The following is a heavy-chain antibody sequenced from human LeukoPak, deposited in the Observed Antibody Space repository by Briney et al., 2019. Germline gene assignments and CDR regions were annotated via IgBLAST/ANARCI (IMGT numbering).Heavy chain of an antibody. V-gene: IGHV1-46*01. J-gene: IGHJ4*02. D-gene: IGHD3-22*01. Sequence: ASVKVSCKASGYTFTSYYMHWVRQAPGQGLEWMGIINPSGGCTSYAQKFQGRVTMTRDTSTSTVYMELSSLRSEGTAVYYCARQVYYYDSSGYPYFDYWGQGTLVTVSS. CDR1: GYTFTSYY. CDR2: INPSGGCT. CDR3: ARQVYYYDSSGYPYFDY.